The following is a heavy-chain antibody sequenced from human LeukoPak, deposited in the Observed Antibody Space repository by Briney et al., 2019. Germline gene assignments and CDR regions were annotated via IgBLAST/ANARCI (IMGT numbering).Heavy chain of an antibody. CDR1: GFTFRSYG. J-gene: IGHJ6*02. CDR2: ISYDGSNK. D-gene: IGHD2-2*01. Sequence: GGSLRLSCAASGFTFRSYGMHWVRQAPGKGLEWVALISYDGSNKYYADSVKGRFTISRDNSKNTLYLQMNSLRTEDSALYYCARADIVVVPAAKTYYYYGMDVWGQGTTVTVSS. CDR3: ARADIVVVPAAKTYYYYGMDV. V-gene: IGHV3-30*03.